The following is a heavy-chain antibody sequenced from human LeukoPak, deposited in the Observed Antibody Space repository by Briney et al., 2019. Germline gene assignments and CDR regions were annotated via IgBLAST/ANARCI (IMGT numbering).Heavy chain of an antibody. J-gene: IGHJ4*02. D-gene: IGHD1-26*01. Sequence: GGSLRLSCAASAFTFSDYSMNWVRQAPGKGLEWVSYISGRSSTIYYADSVKGRFTISRDNAKNSMYLQMNSLRADDTAVYYCARDRIKSGSYYFDYWGQGTLVTVSS. V-gene: IGHV3-48*01. CDR3: ARDRIKSGSYYFDY. CDR1: AFTFSDYS. CDR2: ISGRSSTI.